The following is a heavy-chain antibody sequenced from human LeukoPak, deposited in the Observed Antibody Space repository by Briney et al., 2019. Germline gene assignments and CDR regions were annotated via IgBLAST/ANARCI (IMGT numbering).Heavy chain of an antibody. V-gene: IGHV3-7*01. Sequence: GGSLRLSCAASGFTFSRFWMNWARRAPGKGLEWVANIKQDGSEKYYVDSVKGRFTISRDNAKNSLYLQMNSLRVEDTAVYYCARHDLLIKGSWRYYSIDYWGQGTLVTVSS. D-gene: IGHD3-10*01. CDR2: IKQDGSEK. J-gene: IGHJ4*02. CDR1: GFTFSRFW. CDR3: ARHDLLIKGSWRYYSIDY.